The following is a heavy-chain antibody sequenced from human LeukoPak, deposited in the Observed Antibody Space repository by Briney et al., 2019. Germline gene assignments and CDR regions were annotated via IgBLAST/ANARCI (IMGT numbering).Heavy chain of an antibody. V-gene: IGHV5-51*01. CDR3: VTQVAFPSRRSYNSVHKGFRC. D-gene: IGHD2/OR15-2a*01. CDR2: IYPADSDT. Sequence: GESLTISCKGSGYSFSSYWIGWVRQMPGKSLEWMGIIYPADSDTRYNPSFKGQVTISADRSISTAYLQWSSLKASDTAMYFCVTQVAFPSRRSYNSVHKGFRCWGQGTLITVSS. CDR1: GYSFSSYW. J-gene: IGHJ4*02.